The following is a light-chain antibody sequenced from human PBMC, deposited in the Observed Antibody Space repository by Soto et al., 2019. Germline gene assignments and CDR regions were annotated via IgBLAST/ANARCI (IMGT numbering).Light chain of an antibody. V-gene: IGKV3D-20*02. CDR2: DAS. Sequence: EIVLTQSPATLAFSPGERATLSFGASQRVSSSYLAWYQQKPGQAPRLLIYDASNRATGIPARFSGTGSGTDFTLTINNLEPEDFAVYYCQVRTNWSIAFGRGTRLEIK. J-gene: IGKJ5*01. CDR1: QRVSSSY. CDR3: QVRTNWSIA.